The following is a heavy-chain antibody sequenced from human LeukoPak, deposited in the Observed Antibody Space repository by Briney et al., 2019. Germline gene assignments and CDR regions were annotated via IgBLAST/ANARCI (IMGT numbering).Heavy chain of an antibody. Sequence: ASVKVSCKASGYTFTGYYMHWVRQAPGQGLEWMGWINPNSGDTKYAQKFQGRVKMTRDTSISTAYMELSSLRSDDTAVYYCAREGRSGAIAAAGTYNWFDPWGQGALVTVSS. CDR2: INPNSGDT. CDR1: GYTFTGYY. V-gene: IGHV1-2*02. CDR3: AREGRSGAIAAAGTYNWFDP. D-gene: IGHD6-13*01. J-gene: IGHJ5*02.